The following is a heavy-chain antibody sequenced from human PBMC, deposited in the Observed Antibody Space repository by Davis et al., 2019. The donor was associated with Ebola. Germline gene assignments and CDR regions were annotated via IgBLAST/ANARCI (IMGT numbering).Heavy chain of an antibody. J-gene: IGHJ4*02. Sequence: AASVKVSCKASGYTFTSYAMHWVRQAPGQRLEWMGWINAGNGNTKYSQKFQGRVTITRDTSASTAYMELSSLRSEDTAVYYCARRRLGIAVAKYWGQGTLVTVSS. V-gene: IGHV1-3*01. D-gene: IGHD6-19*01. CDR1: GYTFTSYA. CDR2: INAGNGNT. CDR3: ARRRLGIAVAKY.